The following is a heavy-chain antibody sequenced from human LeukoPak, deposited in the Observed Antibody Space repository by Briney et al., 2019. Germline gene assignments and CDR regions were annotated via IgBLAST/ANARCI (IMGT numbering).Heavy chain of an antibody. J-gene: IGHJ4*01. Sequence: SETLSLTCTVSGGSINSYDCSWIRQPPGKGLEWIGYIYYSGSTNYNPSLKSRVTISRDTSKNQFSMKLRSVTAADTAVYYCTSGGLASGDYWGHGTLVTVSS. CDR1: GGSINSYD. CDR3: TSGGLASGDY. CDR2: IYYSGST. V-gene: IGHV4-59*01. D-gene: IGHD3/OR15-3a*01.